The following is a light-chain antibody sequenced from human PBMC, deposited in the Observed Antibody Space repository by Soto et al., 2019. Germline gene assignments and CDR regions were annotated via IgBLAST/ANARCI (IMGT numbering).Light chain of an antibody. CDR3: QHYNSYSEA. J-gene: IGKJ1*01. Sequence: DIQITQSQSSLSSSVGDRFSITCRASQSISSWLAWFQQKPGKAPKLLIYKASTLKSGVPSRFSGSGSETEFTLTISSLQPDDFATYYCQHYNSYSEAFGQGTKVDIK. V-gene: IGKV1-5*03. CDR2: KAS. CDR1: QSISSW.